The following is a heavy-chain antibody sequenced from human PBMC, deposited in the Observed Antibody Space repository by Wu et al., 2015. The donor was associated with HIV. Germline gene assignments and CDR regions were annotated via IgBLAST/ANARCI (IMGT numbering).Heavy chain of an antibody. Sequence: QVQLVQPGAEVKKPGASVKVSCEASGYTFTSYDINWVRQAPGQGLEWMGWISTYSGNTELSQKFERRVSMTADKSTNTAFLDLTNLVSDDTAVYFCVRDRFEGKDFWNGFPLNPWGQGTLVTVSS. CDR2: ISTYSGNT. CDR1: GYTFTSYD. D-gene: IGHD3-3*01. V-gene: IGHV1-18*01. J-gene: IGHJ5*02. CDR3: VRDRFEGKDFWNGFPLNP.